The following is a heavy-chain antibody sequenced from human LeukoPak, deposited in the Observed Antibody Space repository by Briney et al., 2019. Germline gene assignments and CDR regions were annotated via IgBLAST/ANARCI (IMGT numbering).Heavy chain of an antibody. CDR1: GGTFSSYA. CDR3: ARGREYYGMDV. D-gene: IGHD1-26*01. Sequence: ASVKVSCKASGGTFSSYAISWVRQAPGQGLEWMGRIIPILGIANYAQKFQGRVTITADKSTSTAYMELSSLRSEDTAVYYCARGREYYGMDVWGQGTTVTVSS. V-gene: IGHV1-69*04. CDR2: IIPILGIA. J-gene: IGHJ6*02.